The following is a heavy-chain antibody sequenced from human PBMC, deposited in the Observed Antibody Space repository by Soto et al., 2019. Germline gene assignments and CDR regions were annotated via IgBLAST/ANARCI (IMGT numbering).Heavy chain of an antibody. D-gene: IGHD3-10*01. CDR3: ATETLRGVIFLPSF. CDR2: FDPEDGET. Sequence: ASVTVSCKVSVYTLTEFSMHWVRQAPGKGLEWMGGFDPEDGETIYAQKFQGRVTMTEDTSTDTAYMELSSLRSEDTAVYYCATETLRGVIFLPSFWGQGTLVTVSS. CDR1: VYTLTEFS. V-gene: IGHV1-24*01. J-gene: IGHJ4*02.